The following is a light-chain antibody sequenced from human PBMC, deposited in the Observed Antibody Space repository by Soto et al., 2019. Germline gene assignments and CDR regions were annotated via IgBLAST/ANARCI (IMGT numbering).Light chain of an antibody. V-gene: IGLV2-14*01. CDR2: EVN. J-gene: IGLJ1*01. Sequence: QSVLTQPACVSGSPGQSITISCTGTRGDVGAFNYVSWYQLRPGKAPKLVIYEVNSRPSGISSRFSGSKSGNAASLSISGLQAEDEGDYYCASYSTGDTLYVFGSGTKVTVL. CDR1: RGDVGAFNY. CDR3: ASYSTGDTLYV.